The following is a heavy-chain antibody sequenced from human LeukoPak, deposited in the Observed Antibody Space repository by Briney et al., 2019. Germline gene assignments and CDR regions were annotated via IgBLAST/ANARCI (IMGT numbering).Heavy chain of an antibody. D-gene: IGHD3-22*01. V-gene: IGHV3-23*01. CDR3: AKDGLYYDGSAHVYYFDY. J-gene: IGHJ4*02. CDR1: GFTFSSYA. CDR2: ITGSGDYT. Sequence: GGSLRLSCTASGFTFSSYAMTWVRQAPGKGLEWVSSITGSGDYTYYIDSAKGRFTISRDNSKNILYLQMNSLRGEDTALYYCAKDGLYYDGSAHVYYFDYWGQGTLVAVSS.